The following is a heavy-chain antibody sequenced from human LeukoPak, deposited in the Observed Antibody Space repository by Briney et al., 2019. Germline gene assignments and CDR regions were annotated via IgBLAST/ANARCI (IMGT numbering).Heavy chain of an antibody. D-gene: IGHD3-10*01. J-gene: IGHJ4*02. CDR2: IKQDGSEK. CDR3: ARASYYGSGSCYFVSYYFDY. V-gene: IGHV3-7*01. CDR1: GFTFSSYW. Sequence: PGGSLGLSCAASGFTFSSYWMSWVRQAPGKGLEWVANIKQDGSEKYYVDSVKGRFTISRDNAKNSLYLQMNSLRAEDTAVYYCARASYYGSGSCYFVSYYFDYWGQGTLVTVSS.